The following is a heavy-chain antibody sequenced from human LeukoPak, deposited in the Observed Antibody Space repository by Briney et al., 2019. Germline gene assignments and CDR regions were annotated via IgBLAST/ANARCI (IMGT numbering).Heavy chain of an antibody. CDR3: ARRSGEGYFDC. V-gene: IGHV3-66*01. CDR1: GFTVSSNY. D-gene: IGHD1-26*01. Sequence: GGSLRLSCAASGFTVSSNYMTWVRQAPGKWLEWLSVIYSGGDAYYADSVKGRFTISRDNSKNTLYLQMNSLRAEDTAVYYCARRSGEGYFDCWGQGTLVTVSS. J-gene: IGHJ4*02. CDR2: IYSGGDA.